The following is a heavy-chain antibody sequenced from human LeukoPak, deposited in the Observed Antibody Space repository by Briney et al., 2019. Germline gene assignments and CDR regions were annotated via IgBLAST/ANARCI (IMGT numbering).Heavy chain of an antibody. J-gene: IGHJ4*02. CDR2: IFYSGST. Sequence: SETLSLTCTVSGYSISSGYYWGWIRQPPGKGLEWIGNIFYSGSTYYSPSLRSRVTISLDTSRNQFSLKLSSVTAADTAVYYCARVNVDIVATTYYFDYWGQGTLVTVSS. CDR1: GYSISSGYY. D-gene: IGHD5-12*01. V-gene: IGHV4-38-2*02. CDR3: ARVNVDIVATTYYFDY.